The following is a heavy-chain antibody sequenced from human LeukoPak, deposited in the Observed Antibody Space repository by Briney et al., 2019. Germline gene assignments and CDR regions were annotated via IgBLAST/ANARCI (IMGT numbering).Heavy chain of an antibody. J-gene: IGHJ6*03. Sequence: GEPLKISCKGSGYSFTSYWIGWVRQMPGKGLEWMGIIYPGDSDTRYSPSFQGQVAISADKSISTPYLQWTSLKASDTAMYYCARHVPSIAARPKTNYYYMDVWGKGTTVTVSS. D-gene: IGHD6-6*01. CDR1: GYSFTSYW. V-gene: IGHV5-51*01. CDR3: ARHVPSIAARPKTNYYYMDV. CDR2: IYPGDSDT.